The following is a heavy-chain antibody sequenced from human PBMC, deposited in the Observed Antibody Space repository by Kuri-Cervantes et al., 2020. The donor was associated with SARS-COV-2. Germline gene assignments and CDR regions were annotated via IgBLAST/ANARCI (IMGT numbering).Heavy chain of an antibody. CDR2: IVVGSGNT. V-gene: IGHV1-58*02. D-gene: IGHD3-3*01. CDR1: GFTFTSSA. Sequence: SVKVSCQASGFTFTSSAMQWVRQARGQRLEWIGWIVVGSGNTNYAQKFQERVTITRDMSTSTAYMELSSLRSEDTAVYYCARDQTYPWSRTPDAFDIWGQGTMVTVSS. J-gene: IGHJ3*02. CDR3: ARDQTYPWSRTPDAFDI.